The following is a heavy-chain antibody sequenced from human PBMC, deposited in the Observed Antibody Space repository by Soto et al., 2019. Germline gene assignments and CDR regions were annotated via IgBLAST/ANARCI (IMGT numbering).Heavy chain of an antibody. CDR3: ARGSSLDQTSAFDH. CDR2: IYYTGGSP. V-gene: IGHV4-59*01. Sequence: NPSETLSLTCTVSGGSMTNYYWNWIRQPPGKGLEWIVYIYYTGGSPEYNPSLKGRVTISADASKNQFSLKLNSMTAADTAVYYCARGSSLDQTSAFDHWGQGALVTVSS. CDR1: GGSMTNYY. J-gene: IGHJ4*02.